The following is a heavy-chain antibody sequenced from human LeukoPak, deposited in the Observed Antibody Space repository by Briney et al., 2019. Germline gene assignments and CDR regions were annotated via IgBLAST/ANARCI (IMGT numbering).Heavy chain of an antibody. CDR2: ISGSGYAI. CDR1: GFTFSDFH. CDR3: ARLSGTYSRGGDH. Sequence: GGSLRLSCTASGFTFSDFHMSWIRQAPGKGLEWVSHISGSGYAIHHPGSVKGRFTISRDNARNSLYLQMNSLRVEDSAVYYCARLSGTYSRGGDHWGQGTLVTVSS. J-gene: IGHJ4*02. V-gene: IGHV3-11*01. D-gene: IGHD1-26*01.